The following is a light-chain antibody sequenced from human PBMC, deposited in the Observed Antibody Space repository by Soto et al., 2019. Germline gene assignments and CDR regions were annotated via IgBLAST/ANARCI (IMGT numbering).Light chain of an antibody. CDR3: QQYGSSPLIT. Sequence: EVVLTQSPGTLSLYPGERATLSCRASQSVSNSYLAWYQHKPGQAPRLLIYAASSRATGIPDRFSGSGSGTDFTLTISRLEPEDFAVYFCQQYGSSPLITFGQRTRPEI. J-gene: IGKJ5*01. V-gene: IGKV3-20*01. CDR2: AAS. CDR1: QSVSNSY.